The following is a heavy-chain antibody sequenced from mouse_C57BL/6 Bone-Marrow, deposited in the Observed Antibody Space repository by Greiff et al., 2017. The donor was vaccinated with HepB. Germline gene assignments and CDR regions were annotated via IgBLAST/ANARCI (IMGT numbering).Heavy chain of an antibody. J-gene: IGHJ1*03. CDR1: GFTFSSYT. Sequence: EVKLQESGGGLVKPGGSLKLSCAASGFTFSSYTMSWVRQTPEKRLEWVATISGGGGNTYYPDSVKGRFTISRENAKNTLYLQMSSLRSEDTALYYCARRGNYWYFDVWGTGTTVTVSS. CDR3: ARRGNYWYFDV. V-gene: IGHV5-9*01. CDR2: ISGGGGNT. D-gene: IGHD2-1*01.